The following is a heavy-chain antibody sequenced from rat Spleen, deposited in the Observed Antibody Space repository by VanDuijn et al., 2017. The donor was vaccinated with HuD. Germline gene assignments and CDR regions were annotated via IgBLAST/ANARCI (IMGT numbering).Heavy chain of an antibody. Sequence: VQLKESGPDLVQPSQTLSLTCTVSGFSLTSYGVSWVRQAPGKGLEWVASITNTGGSTYSPASVKGRFTISSDNAKSSLYLQMDSLRSGDTATYYCAMTYGGYYWGQGVMVTVSS. D-gene: IGHD1-11*01. CDR1: GFSLTSYG. CDR3: AMTYGGYY. CDR2: ITNTGGST. V-gene: IGHV5-31*01. J-gene: IGHJ2*01.